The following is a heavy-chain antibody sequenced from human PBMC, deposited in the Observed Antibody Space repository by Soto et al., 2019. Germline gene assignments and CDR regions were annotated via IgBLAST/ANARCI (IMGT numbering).Heavy chain of an antibody. CDR3: TRTYCTNGVCSLRYGMDF. CDR1: GFTFGDYA. V-gene: IGHV3-49*03. CDR2: IRSKAYGGTT. J-gene: IGHJ6*02. Sequence: SGGSLRLSCTASGFTFGDYAMSWFRQAPGKGLEWVGFIRSKAYGGTTEYAASVKGRFTISRDDSKSIAYLQMNSLKTEDTAVYYCTRTYCTNGVCSLRYGMDFWGQGTTVTVSS. D-gene: IGHD2-8*01.